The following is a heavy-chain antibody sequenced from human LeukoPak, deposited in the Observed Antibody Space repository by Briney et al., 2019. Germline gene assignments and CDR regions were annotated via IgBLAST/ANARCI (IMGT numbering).Heavy chain of an antibody. CDR3: AKIRSSVIYDAFDI. Sequence: GGSLRLSCAASGFTFSSYAMSWVRQAPGKGLEWVSTISGGGGNTYSADSVKGRFTISRDNSKNTLYLEMNSLRGEDTAVYYCAKIRSSVIYDAFDIWGQGTMVTVSS. CDR2: ISGGGGNT. V-gene: IGHV3-23*01. D-gene: IGHD2-21*01. J-gene: IGHJ3*02. CDR1: GFTFSSYA.